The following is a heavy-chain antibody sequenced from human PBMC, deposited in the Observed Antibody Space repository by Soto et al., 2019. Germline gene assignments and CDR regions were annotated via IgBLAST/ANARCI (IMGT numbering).Heavy chain of an antibody. Sequence: GESLKISCQGSGYSFANYWIAWVRQMPGKGLEWVGVIYPGDSDTRYSPSFRGQVTISADKSISHVYLQWSSLRASDTAMYYCARNRLRQYYYGMDVWGQGTTVTVSS. V-gene: IGHV5-51*01. CDR2: IYPGDSDT. D-gene: IGHD3-10*01. J-gene: IGHJ6*02. CDR1: GYSFANYW. CDR3: ARNRLRQYYYGMDV.